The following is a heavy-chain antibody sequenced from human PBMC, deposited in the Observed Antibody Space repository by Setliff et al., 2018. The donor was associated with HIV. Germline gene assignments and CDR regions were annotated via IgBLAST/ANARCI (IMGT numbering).Heavy chain of an antibody. J-gene: IGHJ4*02. V-gene: IGHV3-64D*09. Sequence: GSLRLSCLVSGFTVSTYSLNWARQAPGKRPEYVAALSRGGDNTKYADSVKGRFIISRDTSKNTLYLQMSSLRTDDTAVYFCARDFSTYYSIDSWGQGTLVTVSS. CDR2: LSRGGDNT. CDR3: ARDFSTYYSIDS. CDR1: GFTVSTYS. D-gene: IGHD3-22*01.